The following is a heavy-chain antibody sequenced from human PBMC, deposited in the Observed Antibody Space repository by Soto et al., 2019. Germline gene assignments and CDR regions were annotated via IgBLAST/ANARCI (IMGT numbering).Heavy chain of an antibody. V-gene: IGHV1-3*01. Sequence: QVQLVQSGAEVKKPGASVKVSCKASGYTFTNYAMHWVRQAPGQRLEWMGWINAAIGNTKCSQKFQGSVTITRDTSANTAYMELSSLRSEDTAVYYCARRNVYGSGSYSFDYWGQGTLVTVSS. J-gene: IGHJ4*02. D-gene: IGHD3-10*01. CDR3: ARRNVYGSGSYSFDY. CDR1: GYTFTNYA. CDR2: INAAIGNT.